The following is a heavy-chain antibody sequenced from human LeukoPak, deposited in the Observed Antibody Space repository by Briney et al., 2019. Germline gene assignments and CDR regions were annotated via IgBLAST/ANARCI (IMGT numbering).Heavy chain of an antibody. CDR1: GFPLSCSG. Sequence: GSLGPPWAAFGFPLSCSGLQWVPPAPGQGPGWAAFFRVGGSNKYYADSVKGRFTISRDNSKNTLYLQMNSLRAEDTAVYYCAKDRSGFWSGYYNRAIDYWGQGTLVTVSS. CDR2: FRVGGSNK. D-gene: IGHD3-3*01. CDR3: AKDRSGFWSGYYNRAIDY. V-gene: IGHV3-30*02. J-gene: IGHJ4*02.